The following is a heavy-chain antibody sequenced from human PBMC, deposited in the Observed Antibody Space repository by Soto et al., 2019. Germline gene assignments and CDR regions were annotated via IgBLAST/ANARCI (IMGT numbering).Heavy chain of an antibody. CDR3: ARVIRGETGTTSLLYDYIWGSYRYYFDY. D-gene: IGHD3-16*02. V-gene: IGHV4-39*07. Sequence: SETLSLTCTVSGGSISSSSYYWGWIRQPPGKGLEWIGSINHSGSTNYNPSLKSRATISVDTSKNQFSLKLSSVTAADTAVYYCARVIRGETGTTSLLYDYIWGSYRYYFDYWGQGTLVTVSS. J-gene: IGHJ4*02. CDR1: GGSISSSSYY. CDR2: INHSGST.